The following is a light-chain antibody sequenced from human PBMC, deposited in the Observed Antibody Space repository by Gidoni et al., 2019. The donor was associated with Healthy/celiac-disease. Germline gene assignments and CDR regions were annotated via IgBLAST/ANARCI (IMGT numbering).Light chain of an antibody. V-gene: IGKV4-1*01. J-gene: IGKJ2*01. Sequence: LVMTPSPDPLAVSLGERATINCKSSQSVLYSSNNKNYLAWHQQKPGQPPKLLIYWASTRESGVPDRVSGSGSGTAFTLTISSLQAEDVAVYYCQQCYSTMYTFGQXTKLEIK. CDR1: QSVLYSSNNKNY. CDR2: WAS. CDR3: QQCYSTMYT.